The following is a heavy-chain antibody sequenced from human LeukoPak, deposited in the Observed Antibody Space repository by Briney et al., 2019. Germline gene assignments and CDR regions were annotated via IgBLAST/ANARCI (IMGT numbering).Heavy chain of an antibody. J-gene: IGHJ4*02. V-gene: IGHV3-30*18. Sequence: GGSLRLSCVVSGFTFSSYGMHWVRQAPGQGLEWVAVISYDGSNKYYADSVKGRFTISRDSSKNTLYLQMNSLRAEDTAVYYCAKVRYYDILTGYLDYWGQGTLVTVPS. CDR3: AKVRYYDILTGYLDY. D-gene: IGHD3-9*01. CDR1: GFTFSSYG. CDR2: ISYDGSNK.